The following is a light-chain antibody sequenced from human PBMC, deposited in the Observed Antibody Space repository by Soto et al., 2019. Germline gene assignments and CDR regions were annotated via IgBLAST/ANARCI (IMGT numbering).Light chain of an antibody. J-gene: IGLJ2*01. Sequence: QSALTQPASVSGSPGQSITISCTGTSSDVGSYNLVSWYQQHPGKAPKLMIYEGSKRPSGVSNRFSGSKSGNTASLTISALQAEDEADYYCCSYAGSITYVVFGGGTKLTVL. CDR3: CSYAGSITYVV. CDR1: SSDVGSYNL. V-gene: IGLV2-23*01. CDR2: EGS.